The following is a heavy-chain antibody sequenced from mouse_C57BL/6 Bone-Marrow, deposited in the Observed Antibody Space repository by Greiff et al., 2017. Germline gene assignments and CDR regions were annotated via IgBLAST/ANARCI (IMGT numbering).Heavy chain of an antibody. J-gene: IGHJ3*01. V-gene: IGHV5-17*01. CDR3: ARPAQAYSFAY. D-gene: IGHD3-2*02. CDR2: ISSGSSTI. CDR1: GFTFSDYG. Sequence: EVQRVESGGGLVKPGGSLKLSCAASGFTFSDYGMHWVRQAPEKGLEWVAYISSGSSTIYYADTVKGRFTISRDNAKNTLFLQMTSLRSEDTAMYYCARPAQAYSFAYWGQGTLVTVSA.